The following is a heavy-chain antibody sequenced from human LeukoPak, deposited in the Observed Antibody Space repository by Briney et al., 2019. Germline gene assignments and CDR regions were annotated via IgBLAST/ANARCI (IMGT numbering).Heavy chain of an antibody. CDR3: ARAGIVGLYYYYMDV. CDR2: IWYDGTNQ. Sequence: GGPLRLSCAASGFTFSSHGMHWVRQAPGKGLEWEGLIWYDGTNQYYADSVKGRFTISRDNSRDTLYLQMNSLRAEDTAVYYCARAGIVGLYYYYMDVWGKGTTVTVSS. J-gene: IGHJ6*03. CDR1: GFTFSSHG. V-gene: IGHV3-33*01. D-gene: IGHD2-21*01.